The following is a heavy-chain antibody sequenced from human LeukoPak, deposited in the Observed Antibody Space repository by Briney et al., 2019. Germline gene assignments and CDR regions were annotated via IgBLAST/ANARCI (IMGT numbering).Heavy chain of an antibody. J-gene: IGHJ4*02. CDR2: ISASGATT. D-gene: IGHD5-18*01. CDR3: AKARGDSYGHFEY. CDR1: GFIFRNYG. Sequence: PGGSLRLSCAASGFIFRNYGMSWVRQAPGEGLECVSVISASGATTNYADSVRGRLTISRDNSKNTLYLQMNSLRADDTAVYYCAKARGDSYGHFEYWGQGTLVTVSS. V-gene: IGHV3-23*01.